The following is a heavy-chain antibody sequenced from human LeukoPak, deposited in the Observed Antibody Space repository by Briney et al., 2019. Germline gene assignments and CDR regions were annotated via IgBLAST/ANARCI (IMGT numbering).Heavy chain of an antibody. D-gene: IGHD3-22*01. Sequence: GGSLRLSCAASGFTFSSYAMSWVRQAPGKGLEWVSAISGSGGSTYYADSVKGRFTISRDNSKNTLYLQMNGLRAEDTAVYYCAKDRLYYYDSSGDWGQGTLVTVSS. CDR3: AKDRLYYYDSSGD. J-gene: IGHJ4*02. CDR2: ISGSGGST. CDR1: GFTFSSYA. V-gene: IGHV3-23*01.